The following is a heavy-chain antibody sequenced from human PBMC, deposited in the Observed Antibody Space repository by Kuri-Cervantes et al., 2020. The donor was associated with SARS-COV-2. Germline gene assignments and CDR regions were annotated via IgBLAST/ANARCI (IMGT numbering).Heavy chain of an antibody. D-gene: IGHD3-3*01. J-gene: IGHJ4*02. V-gene: IGHV3-49*04. CDR2: IRSKAYGGTT. CDR3: TRYDFWSGYYFDY. Sequence: GGAMRVCCTASGFTFGDYAMCWVRQARGKGLEWVGFIRSKAYGGTTEYSASVKCRFTISSDDSKSISYLQMNSLKTEYTAVYYCTRYDFWSGYYFDYWGQGTLVTVSS. CDR1: GFTFGDYA.